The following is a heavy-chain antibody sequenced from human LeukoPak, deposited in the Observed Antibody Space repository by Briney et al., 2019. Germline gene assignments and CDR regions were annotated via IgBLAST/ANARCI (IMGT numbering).Heavy chain of an antibody. J-gene: IGHJ4*02. CDR3: ARGGNDYGDYRAY. Sequence: PGGSLRLSCAASGFTFSSYWMHWVRQAPGKGLVWVSRINSDGSSTSYADSVKGRFTISRDNAKNTLYLQMNSLRAEDTAVYYCARGGNDYGDYRAYWGQGTLVTVSS. D-gene: IGHD4-17*01. CDR2: INSDGSST. CDR1: GFTFSSYW. V-gene: IGHV3-74*01.